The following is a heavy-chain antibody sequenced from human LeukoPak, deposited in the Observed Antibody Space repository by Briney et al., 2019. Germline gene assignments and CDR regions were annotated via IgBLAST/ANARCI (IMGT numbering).Heavy chain of an antibody. CDR2: ISGSGGST. CDR1: GFTFSSYA. V-gene: IGHV3-23*01. D-gene: IGHD6-19*01. Sequence: PGGPLRLSCAASGFTFSSYAMSWVRQAPGKGLEWVSAISGSGGSTYYADSVKGRFTISRDNSKNTLYLQMNSLRAEDTAVYYCAKADSSGWYIAYFDYWGQGTLVTVSS. CDR3: AKADSSGWYIAYFDY. J-gene: IGHJ4*02.